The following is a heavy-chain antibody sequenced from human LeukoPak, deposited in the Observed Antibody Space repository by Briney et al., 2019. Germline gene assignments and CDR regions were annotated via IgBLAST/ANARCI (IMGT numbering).Heavy chain of an antibody. CDR1: GFTFSSFW. D-gene: IGHD2-21*02. CDR2: IKSDGSTT. V-gene: IGHV3-74*01. Sequence: GGSLRLSCAASGFTFSSFWMHWVRQVPGKGLVWVSLIKSDGSTTDYADSVKGRFTISRDNAKNTLYLQMNSLRVEDTAIYYCARGDSYFDSWGQGTLVTVSS. CDR3: ARGDSYFDS. J-gene: IGHJ4*02.